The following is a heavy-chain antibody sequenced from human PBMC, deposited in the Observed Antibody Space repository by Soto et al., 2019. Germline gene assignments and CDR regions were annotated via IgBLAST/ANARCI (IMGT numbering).Heavy chain of an antibody. Sequence: ASVKFSCKASVYTFTSYSMHWVRQAPVQSLEFIGWINAVNGNTKYSQKFQGRVTITRDTSASTAYLELSSLRSEDTAVYYCARDPGIAAAGTRKGYYSYGMDVWGQGPTFTFSS. J-gene: IGHJ6*02. D-gene: IGHD6-13*01. V-gene: IGHV1-3*01. CDR3: ARDPGIAAAGTRKGYYSYGMDV. CDR1: VYTFTSYS. CDR2: INAVNGNT.